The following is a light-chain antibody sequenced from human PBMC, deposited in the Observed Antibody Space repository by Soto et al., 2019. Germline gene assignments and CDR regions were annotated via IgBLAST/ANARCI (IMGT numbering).Light chain of an antibody. Sequence: EIVMTQSPATLSVSPGERATLSCRASQSISSNLGWYQQRPGQAPRLLMYGASTRATGIPARFSGSGSGTEFTLTISSLESEDSAVYYCQQYNYWLPCTFGQGTRVEIK. J-gene: IGKJ5*01. V-gene: IGKV3-15*01. CDR3: QQYNYWLPCT. CDR2: GAS. CDR1: QSISSN.